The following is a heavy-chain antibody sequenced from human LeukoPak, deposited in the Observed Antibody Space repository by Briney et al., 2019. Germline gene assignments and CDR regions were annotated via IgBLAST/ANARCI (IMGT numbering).Heavy chain of an antibody. D-gene: IGHD6-19*01. Sequence: PSETLSLTCAVYGGSFSGYYWSWIRQPPGKGLEWIGEINHSGSTNYNPSLKSRVTISVDTSKNQFSLKLSSVTAADTAVYYCARDASSGWPYYFDYWGQGTLVTVSS. V-gene: IGHV4-34*01. CDR2: INHSGST. J-gene: IGHJ4*02. CDR1: GGSFSGYY. CDR3: ARDASSGWPYYFDY.